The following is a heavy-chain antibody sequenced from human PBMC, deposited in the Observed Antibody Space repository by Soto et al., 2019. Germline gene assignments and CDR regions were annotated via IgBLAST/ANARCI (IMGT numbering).Heavy chain of an antibody. Sequence: GGSLRLFCSASGFTFHNCAMHWVRQAPGKGLEWVSGISWDSTTVGYADSVKGRFTTSRDDAKNSPYLQMNSLRREDTALYYCVQGRYPTMATPLDHWGQGTLVTASS. V-gene: IGHV3-9*01. CDR3: VQGRYPTMATPLDH. D-gene: IGHD1-1*01. J-gene: IGHJ5*02. CDR1: GFTFHNCA. CDR2: ISWDSTTV.